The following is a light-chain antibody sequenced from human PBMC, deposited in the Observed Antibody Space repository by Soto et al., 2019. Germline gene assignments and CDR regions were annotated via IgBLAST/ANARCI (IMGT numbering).Light chain of an antibody. J-gene: IGLJ1*01. Sequence: QSALTQPASVSGSPGQSITISCTGTSSDVGSYNLVSWYQQYPGKAPKVMIYEDRRRPSGVSNRFSGSKSGNTASLTISGLQAEEEADYYCCSYAGSNTYVFGTGTKLTVL. CDR2: EDR. V-gene: IGLV2-23*01. CDR1: SSDVGSYNL. CDR3: CSYAGSNTYV.